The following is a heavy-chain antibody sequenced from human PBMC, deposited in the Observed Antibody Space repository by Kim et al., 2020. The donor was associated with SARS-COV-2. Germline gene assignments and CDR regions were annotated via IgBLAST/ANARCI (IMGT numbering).Heavy chain of an antibody. Sequence: GGSLRLSCAASGFTFSSYAMHWVRQAPGKGLEWVAVISYDGSNKYYADSVKGRFTISRDNSKNTLYLQMNSLRAEDTAVYYCARDRYYDSSGYYFYSFDYWGQGTLVTVSS. J-gene: IGHJ4*02. CDR3: ARDRYYDSSGYYFYSFDY. CDR1: GFTFSSYA. D-gene: IGHD3-22*01. CDR2: ISYDGSNK. V-gene: IGHV3-30-3*01.